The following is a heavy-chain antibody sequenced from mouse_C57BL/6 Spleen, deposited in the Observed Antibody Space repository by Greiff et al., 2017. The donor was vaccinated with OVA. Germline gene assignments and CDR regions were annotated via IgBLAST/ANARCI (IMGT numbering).Heavy chain of an antibody. V-gene: IGHV5-9-1*02. CDR3: TRGGTIVTNWYFDV. CDR2: ISSGGDYI. D-gene: IGHD2-5*01. CDR1: GFTFSSYA. J-gene: IGHJ1*03. Sequence: EVQVVESGEGLVKPGGSLKLSYAASGFTFSSYAMSWVRQTPEKRLEWVAYISSGGDYIYYADTVKGRFTISRDNARNTLYLQMSSLKSEDTAMYYCTRGGTIVTNWYFDVWGTGTTVTVSS.